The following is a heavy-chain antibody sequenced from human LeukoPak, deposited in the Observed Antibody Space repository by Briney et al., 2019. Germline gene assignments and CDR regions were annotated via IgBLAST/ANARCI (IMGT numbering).Heavy chain of an antibody. Sequence: ASVKVSCKASGGTFNSYGIIWVRQAPGQGLEWMGGIIPILGTANYAQKFQGRVTITADESTSTAYMELSSLRSEDTAVYYCARFVRGGRYFDYWGQGTLVTVSS. V-gene: IGHV1-69*13. CDR2: IIPILGTA. D-gene: IGHD2-15*01. CDR1: GGTFNSYG. CDR3: ARFVRGGRYFDY. J-gene: IGHJ4*02.